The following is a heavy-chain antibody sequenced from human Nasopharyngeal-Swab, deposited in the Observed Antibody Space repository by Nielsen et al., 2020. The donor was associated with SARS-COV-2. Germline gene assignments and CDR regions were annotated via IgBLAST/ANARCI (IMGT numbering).Heavy chain of an antibody. CDR2: IYSGGST. CDR3: ARNPSPPYSSGWFDY. D-gene: IGHD6-19*01. V-gene: IGHV3-53*01. Sequence: GGSLRLSCAASGFTVSSNYMNWVRQAPGKGLEWVSVIYSGGSTYYADSVKGRFTISRDNSKNTLYLQMNSLRAEDTAVYYCARNPSPPYSSGWFDYWGQGTLVTVSS. CDR1: GFTVSSNY. J-gene: IGHJ5*01.